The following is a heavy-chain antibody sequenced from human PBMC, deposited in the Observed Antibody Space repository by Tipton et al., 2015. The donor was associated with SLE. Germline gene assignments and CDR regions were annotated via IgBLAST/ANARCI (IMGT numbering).Heavy chain of an antibody. Sequence: TLSLTCTVSGGSINSAAYYWSWIRQHPGKGLEWIAYIYYSGTTVYNPSLKSRLTISMDTSKNQFSLNLRSVTVADTAVYYCARVTLSGLVCHYHMDVWGQGTTVTVSS. CDR2: IYYSGTT. CDR1: GGSINSAAYY. D-gene: IGHD3/OR15-3a*01. J-gene: IGHJ6*02. CDR3: ARVTLSGLVCHYHMDV. V-gene: IGHV4-31*03.